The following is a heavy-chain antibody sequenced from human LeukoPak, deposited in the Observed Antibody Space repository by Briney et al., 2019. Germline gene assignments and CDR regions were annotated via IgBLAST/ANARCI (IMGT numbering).Heavy chain of an antibody. Sequence: PSETLSLTCSVSGASVSSDNYYWSWVRQPAGTGLEWIGRINIGGTANNNPSLESRITISIDTSKNQFSLRLSSVTAADTAVYYCAADPLWSSGAYWGRGTLVTVSS. CDR1: GASVSSDNYY. D-gene: IGHD2-21*01. V-gene: IGHV4-61*02. CDR2: INIGGTA. J-gene: IGHJ4*02. CDR3: AADPLWSSGAY.